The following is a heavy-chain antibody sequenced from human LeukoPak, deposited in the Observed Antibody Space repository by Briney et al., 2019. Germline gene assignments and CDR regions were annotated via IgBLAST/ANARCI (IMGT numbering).Heavy chain of an antibody. Sequence: ASVHVSCQACGYIHPGYYMHWVRQARAQGLAWMGRINPDSDGTNYAQKFQGRLTMTRDTSISTAYMELSRLRSDDTAVYYCAREKAGTTFSVSRPMVYWGQGTLVTVSP. J-gene: IGHJ4*02. D-gene: IGHD1-7*01. CDR3: AREKAGTTFSVSRPMVY. CDR2: INPDSDGT. V-gene: IGHV1-2*06. CDR1: GYIHPGYY.